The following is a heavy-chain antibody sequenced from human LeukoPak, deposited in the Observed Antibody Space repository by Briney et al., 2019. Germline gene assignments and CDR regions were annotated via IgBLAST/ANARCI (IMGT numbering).Heavy chain of an antibody. CDR2: MHPHSGGT. CDR1: GYTFTDYY. J-gene: IGHJ5*02. D-gene: IGHD2-21*02. V-gene: IGHV1-2*07. CDR3: AIEKDVTPTYIWLDP. Sequence: ASVKVSCKASGYTFTDYYMHWVPQAPGQGLEWMVWMHPHSGGTNYGHNFHGRVNMTRDTSISTAYMELSRLRSDDMVIYYCAIEKDVTPTYIWLDPWGQGTLVTVSS.